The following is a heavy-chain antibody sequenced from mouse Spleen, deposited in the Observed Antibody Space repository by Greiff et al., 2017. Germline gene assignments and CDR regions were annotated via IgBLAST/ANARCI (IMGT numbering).Heavy chain of an antibody. D-gene: IGHD2-4*01. Sequence: QVQLQQSGAELVRPGASVTLSCKASGYTFTDYEMHWVKQTPVHGLEWIGAIDPETGGTAYNQKFKGKAILTADKSSSTAYMELRSLTSEDSAVYYCTREGPRDYDWFAYWGQGTLVTVSA. J-gene: IGHJ3*01. CDR2: IDPETGGT. V-gene: IGHV1-15*01. CDR3: TREGPRDYDWFAY. CDR1: GYTFTDYE.